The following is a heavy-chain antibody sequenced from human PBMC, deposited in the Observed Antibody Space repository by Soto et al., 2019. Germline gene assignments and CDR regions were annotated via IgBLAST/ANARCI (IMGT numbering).Heavy chain of an antibody. D-gene: IGHD5-18*01. CDR2: TSSGSSDT. Sequence: GGSLRLSCEASGFTFSRVSMNWVRQVPGKGLEWVASTSSGSSDTWYAESVKGRFIISRDNAKNSLYLQMNSLRAEDTAVYYCARDQATAMVTDWFDPWGQGTLVTVSS. CDR3: ARDQATAMVTDWFDP. J-gene: IGHJ5*02. CDR1: GFTFSRVS. V-gene: IGHV3-21*01.